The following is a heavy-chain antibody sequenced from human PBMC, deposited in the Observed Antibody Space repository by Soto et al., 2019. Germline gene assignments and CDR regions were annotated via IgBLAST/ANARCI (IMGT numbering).Heavy chain of an antibody. CDR3: VRELSRGWFDP. V-gene: IGHV4-59*01. CDR1: NDSISSYY. J-gene: IGHJ5*02. D-gene: IGHD2-15*01. CDR2: IFYSGTT. Sequence: SEPLSLTCTVSNDSISSYYWSWIRQPPGKGLEWIGYIFYSGTTNYNPSLKSRVTISVDRSKSQFSLKLTSVTAADTAVYYCVRELSRGWFDPRGQGILVTVSS.